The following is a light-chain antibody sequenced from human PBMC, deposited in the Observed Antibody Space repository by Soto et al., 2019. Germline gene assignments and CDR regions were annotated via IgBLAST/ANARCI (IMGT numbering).Light chain of an antibody. V-gene: IGLV3-1*01. CDR1: KLGDKY. CDR3: QAWDSSTAI. Sequence: SYELTQPPSVSVSQGQTASITCSGDKLGDKYACWYQQKPGQSPVMVIYEDNKRPSGIPERFSGSNSGNTATLTISGTQAMDEADYYCQAWDSSTAIFGGGTNLTVL. CDR2: EDN. J-gene: IGLJ2*01.